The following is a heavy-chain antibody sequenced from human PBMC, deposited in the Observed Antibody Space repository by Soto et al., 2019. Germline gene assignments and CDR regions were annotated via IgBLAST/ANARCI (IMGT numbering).Heavy chain of an antibody. J-gene: IGHJ4*02. V-gene: IGHV3-23*01. CDR3: AKNRALLCSSTSCSNYYFDY. CDR1: GFTFSTYA. CDR2: ISGSGVTT. D-gene: IGHD2-2*01. Sequence: GGSLRLSCEVSGFTFSTYAMSRVRQPPGKGLEWVSGISGSGVTTYYADSVKGRFTISRDNSKNTPYLQMSSLRVEDTAVYYCAKNRALLCSSTSCSNYYFDYWGQGSLVTVSS.